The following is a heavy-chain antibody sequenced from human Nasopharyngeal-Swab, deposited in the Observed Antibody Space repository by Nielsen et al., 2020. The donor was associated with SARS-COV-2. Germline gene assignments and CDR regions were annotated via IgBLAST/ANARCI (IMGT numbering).Heavy chain of an antibody. D-gene: IGHD5-12*01. V-gene: IGHV4-39*07. J-gene: IGHJ4*02. CDR3: ARDDGYDLLDY. CDR2: IYYSGST. Sequence: SETLSLTCTVSGGSISSSSYYWGWIRQPPGKGLEWIGSIYYSGSTYYNPSLKSRATISVDTSKNQFSLKLSSVTAADTAVYYCARDDGYDLLDYWGQGTLVTVSS. CDR1: GGSISSSSYY.